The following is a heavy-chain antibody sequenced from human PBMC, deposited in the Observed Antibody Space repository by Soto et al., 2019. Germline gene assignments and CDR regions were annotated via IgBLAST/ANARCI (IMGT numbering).Heavy chain of an antibody. CDR1: GFTFIIYA. J-gene: IGHJ5*02. V-gene: IGHV3-30-3*01. CDR2: ISYDGSNK. Sequence: GGSLILSCSASGFTFIIYAMHWVRQAPGKGLEWVAVISYDGSNKYYADSVKGRFTISRDNSKNTLYLQMNSLRAEDTAVYYCARDNRMENWFDPWGQGTLVTVSS. D-gene: IGHD1-1*01. CDR3: ARDNRMENWFDP.